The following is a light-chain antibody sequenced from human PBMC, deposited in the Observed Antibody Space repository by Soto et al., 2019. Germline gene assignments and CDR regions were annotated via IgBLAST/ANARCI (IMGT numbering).Light chain of an antibody. CDR1: QSVTTR. Sequence: IFLTHAPGTLSFSPGERVTLSCRASQSVTTRLAWYQHKPGQAPTLLMSGASSRAIGIPDRLSGSKSGTNFTLTIRRMEPEDVGMYYCQQYGSSPITFGQGTRLEIK. J-gene: IGKJ5*01. CDR2: GAS. CDR3: QQYGSSPIT. V-gene: IGKV3-20*01.